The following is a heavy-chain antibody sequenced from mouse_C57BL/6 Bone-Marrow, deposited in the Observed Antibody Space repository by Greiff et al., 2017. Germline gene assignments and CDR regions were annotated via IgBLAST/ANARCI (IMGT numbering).Heavy chain of an antibody. Sequence: EVKVVESGGGLVKPGGSLKLSCAASGFTFSSYAMSWVRQTPEKRLEWVATISDGGSYTYYPDNVKGRFTISRDNAKNNLYLQMSHLKSEDTAMYYCARGEDYYGSSPYWYFDVWGTGTTVTVSS. CDR1: GFTFSSYA. J-gene: IGHJ1*03. CDR2: ISDGGSYT. V-gene: IGHV5-4*03. CDR3: ARGEDYYGSSPYWYFDV. D-gene: IGHD1-1*01.